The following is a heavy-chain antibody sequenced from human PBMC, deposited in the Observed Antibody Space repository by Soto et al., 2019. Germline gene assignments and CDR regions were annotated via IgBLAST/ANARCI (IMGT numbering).Heavy chain of an antibody. D-gene: IGHD2-15*01. CDR2: INHSGST. Sequence: SETLSLTCAVYGGSFSGYYWSWIRQTPGKGLEWIGEINHSGSTSYNVSLKSRVNISVDTSKNQFSLKLSSVTAADTAVYYCARGAGGGSCYSIWGQGTMVTVSS. V-gene: IGHV4-34*01. CDR1: GGSFSGYY. CDR3: ARGAGGGSCYSI. J-gene: IGHJ3*02.